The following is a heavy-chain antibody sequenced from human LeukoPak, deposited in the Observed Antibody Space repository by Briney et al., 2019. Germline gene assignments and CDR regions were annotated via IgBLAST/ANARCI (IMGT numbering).Heavy chain of an antibody. CDR2: MNPNSGNT. CDR3: AGVFVDSDSSGYYYIRLFDY. Sequence: ASVKVSCKASGYTFTSYDINWVRQAPGQGLEWMGWMNPNSGNTGYAQKFQGRVTMTRNTSISTAYMELSSLRSEDTAVYYCAGVFVDSDSSGYYYIRLFDYWGQGALVTVSS. CDR1: GYTFTSYD. V-gene: IGHV1-8*01. D-gene: IGHD3-22*01. J-gene: IGHJ4*02.